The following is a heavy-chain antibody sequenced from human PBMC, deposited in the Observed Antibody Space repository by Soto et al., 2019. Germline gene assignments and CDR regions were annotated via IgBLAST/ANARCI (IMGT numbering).Heavy chain of an antibody. CDR3: ARSKTTVTAPSDS. Sequence: QVQLVQSGAEVKKPGASVKVSCKASGYTFTSYDINWVRQATGQGLEWMGWMNPNSGNTGYAQKFQGRVTMTRNTSISKAYMERSSLRSEDTAGYYCARSKTTVTAPSDSWGQGTLVAVSS. CDR1: GYTFTSYD. V-gene: IGHV1-8*01. D-gene: IGHD4-17*01. CDR2: MNPNSGNT. J-gene: IGHJ4*02.